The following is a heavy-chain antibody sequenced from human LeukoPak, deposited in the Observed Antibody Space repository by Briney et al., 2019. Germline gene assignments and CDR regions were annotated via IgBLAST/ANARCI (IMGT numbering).Heavy chain of an antibody. V-gene: IGHV3-23*01. Sequence: GGSLRLSCAASGFTFSSYAMSWVRQAPGKGLEWVSAISGSGGSTYYADSVKGRFTISRDNSKNTLYLQMNSLRAEDTAVYYCAKDKGRTGYCSNTSCRPYGMDVWGQGTTVTVSS. D-gene: IGHD2-2*01. J-gene: IGHJ6*02. CDR2: ISGSGGST. CDR3: AKDKGRTGYCSNTSCRPYGMDV. CDR1: GFTFSSYA.